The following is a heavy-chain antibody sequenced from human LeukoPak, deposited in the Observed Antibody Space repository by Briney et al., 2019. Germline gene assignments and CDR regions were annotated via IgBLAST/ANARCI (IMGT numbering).Heavy chain of an antibody. V-gene: IGHV1-24*01. CDR1: GYTLTELS. Sequence: ASVKVSCKVSGYTLTELSMHWVRQALGKGLEWMGGFDPEDGETIYAQKFQGRVTMTEDTSTDTAYMELSSLRSEDTAVYYCATGGSGWYDLPYFDYWGREPWSPSPQ. CDR2: FDPEDGET. D-gene: IGHD6-19*01. J-gene: IGHJ4*02. CDR3: ATGGSGWYDLPYFDY.